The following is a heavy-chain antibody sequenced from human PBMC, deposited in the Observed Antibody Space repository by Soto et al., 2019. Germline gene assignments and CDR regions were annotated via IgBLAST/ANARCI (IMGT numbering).Heavy chain of an antibody. CDR1: GGSISSYY. V-gene: IGHV4-59*08. J-gene: IGHJ2*01. D-gene: IGHD1-1*01. Sequence: SETLSLTCTVSGGSISSYYWSWIRQPPGKGLEWIGYIYYSGSTNYNPSLKSRVTISVDTSKNQFSLKLSSVTAADTAVYYCARPGGKRGSRRWYFDLWGRGTLVTVSS. CDR2: IYYSGST. CDR3: ARPGGKRGSRRWYFDL.